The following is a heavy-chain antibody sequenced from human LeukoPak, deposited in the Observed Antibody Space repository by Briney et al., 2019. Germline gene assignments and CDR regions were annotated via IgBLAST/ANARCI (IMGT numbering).Heavy chain of an antibody. V-gene: IGHV4-38-2*02. CDR1: GYSISSGYY. J-gene: IGHJ3*02. CDR2: IYHSGST. D-gene: IGHD3-10*01. CDR3: ARWRGVRGVILRRRADAFDI. Sequence: PSETLSLTCTVSGYSISSGYYWGWIRQPPGKGLEWIGSIYHSGSTYYNPSLKSRVTISVDTSKNQFSLKLSSVTAADTAVYYCARWRGVRGVILRRRADAFDIWGQGTMVTVSS.